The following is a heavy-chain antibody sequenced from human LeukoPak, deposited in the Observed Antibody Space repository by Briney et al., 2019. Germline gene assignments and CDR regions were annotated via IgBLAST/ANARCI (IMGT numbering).Heavy chain of an antibody. CDR3: AKDIGRHYGIFDY. CDR2: ISWNSGSI. Sequence: GGSLRLFCAASGFTFEDYAMHCVRQARGKGLEGVSGISWNSGSIGYADSVNGRFTISRDNAKNSLYLQMNSLRAEDTALYYCAKDIGRHYGIFDYWGQGTLVTVSS. CDR1: GFTFEDYA. J-gene: IGHJ4*02. V-gene: IGHV3-9*01. D-gene: IGHD4-17*01.